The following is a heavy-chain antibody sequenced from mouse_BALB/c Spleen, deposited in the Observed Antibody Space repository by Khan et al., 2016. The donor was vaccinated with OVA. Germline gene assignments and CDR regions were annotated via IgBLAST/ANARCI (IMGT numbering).Heavy chain of an antibody. CDR1: GYTFTNYW. D-gene: IGHD3-2*02. V-gene: IGHV1S132*01. CDR3: AKEEALYYFDY. Sequence: QVQLKQSGAELVKPGASVKLSCKTSGYTFTNYWIHWVKQRSGQGLEWIARIYPGTDNTNYNEKLKDKATLTVDKSYNNAYMQLSSLKSEDSAVYVCAKEEALYYFDYWGQGTTLTVSS. CDR2: IYPGTDNT. J-gene: IGHJ2*01.